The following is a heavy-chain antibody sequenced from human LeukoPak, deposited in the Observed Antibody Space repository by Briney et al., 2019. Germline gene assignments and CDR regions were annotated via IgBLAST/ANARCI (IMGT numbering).Heavy chain of an antibody. V-gene: IGHV3-23*01. CDR3: AKSIGGVVVVAADY. CDR2: ISGSGGST. J-gene: IGHJ4*02. CDR1: GFTSRNYW. Sequence: GGSLRLSCAASGFTSRNYWMGWVRQAPGKGLEWVSVISGSGGSTYYADSVKGRFTLSRDNSQNTLYLQMNSLRAEDTAVYYCAKSIGGVVVVAADYWGQGTLVTVSS. D-gene: IGHD2-15*01.